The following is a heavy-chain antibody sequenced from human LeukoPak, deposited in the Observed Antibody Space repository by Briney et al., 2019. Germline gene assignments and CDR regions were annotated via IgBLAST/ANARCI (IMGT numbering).Heavy chain of an antibody. CDR3: AIPFDTAMVVDY. CDR2: ISSSRSYI. J-gene: IGHJ4*02. CDR1: GFTFSSYS. D-gene: IGHD5-18*01. V-gene: IGHV3-21*01. Sequence: GGSLRLSCAASGFTFSSYSMNWVRQAPGKGLEWVSFISSSRSYIYYADSVKGRFTISRDNAKNSLYLQMNSLRAEDTAVYYCAIPFDTAMVVDYWGQGTLVTVSS.